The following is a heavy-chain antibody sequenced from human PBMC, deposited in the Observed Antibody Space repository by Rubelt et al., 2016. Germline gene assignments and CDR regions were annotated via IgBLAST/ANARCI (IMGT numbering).Heavy chain of an antibody. CDR1: GGSFSSYY. D-gene: IGHD6-19*01. J-gene: IGHJ4*02. CDR3: ARGHASSGTYPG. Sequence: QVQLQQWGAGLLKPSETLSLTCAVYGGSFSSYYWNWIRQPPGKRLEWIGEINQFGSTNYNPSLKSRVIISLDTSKRQFALNLSSVTAAYTAVYYCARGHASSGTYPGWGQGTLVTVSS. V-gene: IGHV4-34*01. CDR2: INQFGST.